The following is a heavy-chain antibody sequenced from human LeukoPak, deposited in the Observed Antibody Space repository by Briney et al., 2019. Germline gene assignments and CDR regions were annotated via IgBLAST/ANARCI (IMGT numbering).Heavy chain of an antibody. CDR1: GFTFSSAW. D-gene: IGHD7-27*01. Sequence: GGSLRLSCAASGFTFSSAWMSWVRQAPGKGLEWVAFIRYDGSNKFYADSVKGRFTISRDNSKNTLYLQMNSLRAEDTAVYYCAKSEGANWGSLPDSWGQGTLVTVSS. CDR3: AKSEGANWGSLPDS. CDR2: IRYDGSNK. J-gene: IGHJ4*02. V-gene: IGHV3-30*02.